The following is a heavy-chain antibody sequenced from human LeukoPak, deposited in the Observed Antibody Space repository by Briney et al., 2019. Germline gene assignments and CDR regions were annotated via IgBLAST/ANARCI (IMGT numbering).Heavy chain of an antibody. CDR1: GFTFSSYA. V-gene: IGHV3-23*01. J-gene: IGHJ4*02. CDR3: AKGSYYDSSGSFYFDY. CDR2: ISGSGDNT. D-gene: IGHD3-22*01. Sequence: GGSPRLSCAASGFTFSSYAMSWVRQAPGKGLEWVSGISGSGDNTYYADSVKGRFTISRDNSKNTLYVQVNSLGTEDTAAYYCAKGSYYDSSGSFYFDYWGQGTLVTVSS.